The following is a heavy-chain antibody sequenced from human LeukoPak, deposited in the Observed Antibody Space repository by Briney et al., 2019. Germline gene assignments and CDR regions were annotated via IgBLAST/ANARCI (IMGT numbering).Heavy chain of an antibody. Sequence: VASVKVSCKASGGTFSRNAISWVRQAPGQGLEWMGGIIPIFGTANYAENFQGRVTITTDEITSTAYMELRSLRSEDTAVYYCASPDASMVSAFDYWGQGTLVTVSS. CDR1: GGTFSRNA. V-gene: IGHV1-69*05. CDR3: ASPDASMVSAFDY. D-gene: IGHD5-18*01. J-gene: IGHJ4*02. CDR2: IIPIFGTA.